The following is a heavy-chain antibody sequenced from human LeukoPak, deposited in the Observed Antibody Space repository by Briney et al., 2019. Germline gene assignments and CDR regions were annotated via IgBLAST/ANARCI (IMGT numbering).Heavy chain of an antibody. Sequence: ASVKVSCKASGYTFTGYYVHWVRQAPGQGLEWMGWINPNSGGTNYAQKFQGRVTMTRDTSISTAYMELSRLRSDDTAVYYCARGGLGYCSGGSCYPLLDIWGQGTMVTVSS. D-gene: IGHD2-15*01. CDR3: ARGGLGYCSGGSCYPLLDI. CDR2: INPNSGGT. V-gene: IGHV1-2*02. J-gene: IGHJ3*02. CDR1: GYTFTGYY.